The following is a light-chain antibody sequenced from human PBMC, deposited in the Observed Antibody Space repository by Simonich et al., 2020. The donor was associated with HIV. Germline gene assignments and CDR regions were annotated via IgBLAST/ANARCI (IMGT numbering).Light chain of an antibody. V-gene: IGLV2-23*03. J-gene: IGLJ2*01. CDR2: EGT. CDR1: SSDVGSYNL. CDR3: CSYAGSNTFVV. Sequence: QSALTQPASVSGSPGQSITISCTGTSSDVGSYNLVSWYQHHPGKAPKLLIYEGTKRPSGISTRFSGSKSGNTASLTISGLQAEDEANYYCCSYAGSNTFVVFGGGTKLTVL.